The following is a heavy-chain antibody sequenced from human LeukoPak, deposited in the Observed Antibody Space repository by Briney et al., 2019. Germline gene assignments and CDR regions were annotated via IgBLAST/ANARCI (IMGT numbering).Heavy chain of an antibody. V-gene: IGHV3-15*01. CDR3: TTEYGSGWFYYFDY. J-gene: IGHJ4*02. CDR1: GFSFSNAW. CDR2: IKSKTDGGTT. Sequence: GGSLRLSCAASGFSFSNAWMSWVRQAPGKGLEWVGRIKSKTDGGTTHYAAPVQGRFTISRDDSKNTLYLQMNSLKAEDTAVYYCTTEYGSGWFYYFDYWGQGTLVTVSS. D-gene: IGHD6-19*01.